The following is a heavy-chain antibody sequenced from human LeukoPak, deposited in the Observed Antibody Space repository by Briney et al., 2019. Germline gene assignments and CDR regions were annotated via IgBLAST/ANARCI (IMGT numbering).Heavy chain of an antibody. J-gene: IGHJ3*01. Sequence: GGSLRLSCAASGFIFKNYAMAWVRQPPGKGLEWVSVSSGSCTHTYYAGSVKGRFTISRDNSNNTLYLQMNRLRPEATAVYYSAKRAAYSRSSLVLPFDAFDLWGQGTMVTVSS. CDR3: AKRAAYSRSSLVLPFDAFDL. V-gene: IGHV3-23*01. CDR1: GFIFKNYA. CDR2: SSGSCTHT. D-gene: IGHD6-6*01.